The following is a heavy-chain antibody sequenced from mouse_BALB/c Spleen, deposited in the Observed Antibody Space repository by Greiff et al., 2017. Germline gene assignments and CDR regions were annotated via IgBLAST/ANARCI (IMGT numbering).Heavy chain of an antibody. J-gene: IGHJ2*01. D-gene: IGHD1-1*01. CDR3: ARVYYGGDFDY. Sequence: DVMLVESGGGLVKPGGSLKLSCAASGFTFSSYAMSWVRQSPEKRLEWVAEISSGGSYTYYPDTVTGRFTISRDNAKNTLYLEMSSLRSEDTAMYYCARVYYGGDFDYWGQGTTLTVSS. CDR2: ISSGGSYT. V-gene: IGHV5-9-4*01. CDR1: GFTFSSYA.